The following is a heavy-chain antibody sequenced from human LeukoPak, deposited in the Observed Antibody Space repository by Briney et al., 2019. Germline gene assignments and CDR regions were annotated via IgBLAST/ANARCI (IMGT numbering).Heavy chain of an antibody. J-gene: IGHJ4*02. V-gene: IGHV3-21*01. CDR2: ISSRSSYI. CDR1: GFTFSSYS. Sequence: GSLRLSCAASGFTFSSYSMNWVRQAPGKGLEWVSSISSRSSYIYYADSVKGRFTISRDNAKNSLYLQMNSLRAEDTAVYYCARVEGEVGYSYGYFLWGQGTPVTVSS. CDR3: ARVEGEVGYSYGYFL. D-gene: IGHD5-18*01.